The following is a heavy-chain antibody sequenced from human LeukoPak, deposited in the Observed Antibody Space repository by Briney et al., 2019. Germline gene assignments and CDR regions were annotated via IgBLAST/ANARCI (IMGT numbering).Heavy chain of an antibody. CDR3: ARQWSVGEYYNWFDP. J-gene: IGHJ5*02. V-gene: IGHV4-39*01. Sequence: PSETLSLTCTVSGGSISSSSYYWGWIRQPPGKGLEWIGSIYYSGSTYYNPSLKSRVTISVDTSKNQFSLKLSSVTAADTAVYYCARQWSVGEYYNWFDPWGQGTLVTVSS. CDR2: IYYSGST. D-gene: IGHD3-16*01. CDR1: GGSISSSSYY.